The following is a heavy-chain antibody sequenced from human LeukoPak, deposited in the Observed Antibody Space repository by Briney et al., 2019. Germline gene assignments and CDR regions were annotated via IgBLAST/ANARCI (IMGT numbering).Heavy chain of an antibody. CDR3: ANVSRLAADTRLIDH. V-gene: IGHV3-21*01. D-gene: IGHD6-13*01. Sequence: KPGGSLRLSCAASGFTFSSYSMNWVRQAPGKGLEWVLSISSSSSYIYYADSVKGRFTISRDNAKDSLYLHMNRLRAEDTAVYYCANVSRLAADTRLIDHWGERTLHSVSS. J-gene: IGHJ4*02. CDR1: GFTFSSYS. CDR2: ISSSSSYI.